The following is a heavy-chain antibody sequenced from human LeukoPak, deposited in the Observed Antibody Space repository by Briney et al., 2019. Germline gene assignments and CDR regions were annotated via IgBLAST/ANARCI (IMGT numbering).Heavy chain of an antibody. V-gene: IGHV3-7*01. CDR1: GFTFSSYW. Sequence: GGSLRLSCAASGFTFSSYWMSWVRQAPGKGLEWVANIKQDGSEKYYVDSVKGRFTISRDNAKNSLYLQMNSLRAEDTAVYYCVRDGAIFGVVISYDYWGQGTLVTVSS. J-gene: IGHJ4*02. CDR3: VRDGAIFGVVISYDY. D-gene: IGHD3-3*01. CDR2: IKQDGSEK.